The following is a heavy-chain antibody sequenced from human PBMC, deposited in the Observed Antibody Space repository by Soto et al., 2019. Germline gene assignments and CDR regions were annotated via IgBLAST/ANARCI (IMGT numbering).Heavy chain of an antibody. CDR3: ASRQAVYGGGDAFDI. CDR1: GGTFSSYT. Sequence: QVQLVQSGAEVTKPGSSVKVSCKASGGTFSSYTISWVRQAPGQGLEWMGRIIPILGIANYAQKFQGRVTIPADKSTSTDYMELSSLRSEGTAVYYCASRQAVYGGGDAFDIWGQGTMVTVSS. J-gene: IGHJ3*02. V-gene: IGHV1-69*02. CDR2: IIPILGIA. D-gene: IGHD4-17*01.